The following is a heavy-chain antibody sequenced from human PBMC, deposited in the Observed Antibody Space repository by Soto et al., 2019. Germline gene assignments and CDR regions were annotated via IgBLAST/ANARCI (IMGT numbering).Heavy chain of an antibody. CDR2: IVVGSGNT. J-gene: IGHJ4*02. CDR1: GFTFTSSA. D-gene: IGHD3-10*01. V-gene: IGHV1-58*01. Sequence: ASLKVSCKASGFTFTSSAVQWVRQARGQRLEWIGWIVVGSGNTNYAQKFQERVTITRDMSTSTAYMELSSLRSEDTAVYYCAAAGPRESFGYWGQGTLVTVSS. CDR3: AAAGPRESFGY.